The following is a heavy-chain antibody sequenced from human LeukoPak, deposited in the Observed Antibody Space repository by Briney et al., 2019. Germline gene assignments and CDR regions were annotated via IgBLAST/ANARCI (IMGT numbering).Heavy chain of an antibody. V-gene: IGHV1-2*02. Sequence: ASVKVSCKASGYTFTGYYIHWVRQAPGQGLEWMGWINPNSGGTNHAQSFQGRVTMTRDTSISTAYMGLSRLRSDDTAVYYCARALCSGGSCYHFDYWGQGTLVTVSS. D-gene: IGHD2-15*01. CDR1: GYTFTGYY. J-gene: IGHJ4*02. CDR2: INPNSGGT. CDR3: ARALCSGGSCYHFDY.